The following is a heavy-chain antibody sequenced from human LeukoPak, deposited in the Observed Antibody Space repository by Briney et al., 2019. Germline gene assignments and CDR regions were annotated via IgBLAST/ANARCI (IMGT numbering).Heavy chain of an antibody. D-gene: IGHD3-3*01. Sequence: ASVKVSCKVSGYTLTELSMHWVRQAPGKGLEWMGGFDPEDGETIYAQKFQGRVTMTEDTSTDTAYMELSSTRSEDTAVYYCATGRYDFWSGQSNYYFDYWGQGTLVTVS. V-gene: IGHV1-24*01. J-gene: IGHJ4*02. CDR1: GYTLTELS. CDR2: FDPEDGET. CDR3: ATGRYDFWSGQSNYYFDY.